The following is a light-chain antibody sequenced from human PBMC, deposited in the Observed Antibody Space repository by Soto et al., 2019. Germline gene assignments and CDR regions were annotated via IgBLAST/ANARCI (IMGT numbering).Light chain of an antibody. CDR1: SSDVGTYNL. Sequence: QSVLTQPASVSGSSGQSITISCTGTSSDVGTYNLVSWHQQHPGKAPKLIIYEGDKRPSGVSNRFFGSKSGITASLTISGLQAEDEADYYCQTWGTDIRVFGGGTKVTVL. CDR2: EGD. V-gene: IGLV2-23*01. J-gene: IGLJ2*01. CDR3: QTWGTDIRV.